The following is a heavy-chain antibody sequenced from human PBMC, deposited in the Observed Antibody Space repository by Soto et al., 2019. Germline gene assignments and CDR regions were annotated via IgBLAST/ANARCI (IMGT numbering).Heavy chain of an antibody. Sequence: EEQLVESGGDLVQPGGSLRLSCAASGFTVSNNYMSWVRQATGKGLEWVSLIYSGGSTYYADYVKGRFTISRDSPKNTLYLKTTSLRAEDTAMYYCAAYSHKGYWGQGTLVTVSS. D-gene: IGHD3-16*01. CDR2: IYSGGST. V-gene: IGHV3-66*01. CDR3: AAYSHKGY. CDR1: GFTVSNNY. J-gene: IGHJ4*02.